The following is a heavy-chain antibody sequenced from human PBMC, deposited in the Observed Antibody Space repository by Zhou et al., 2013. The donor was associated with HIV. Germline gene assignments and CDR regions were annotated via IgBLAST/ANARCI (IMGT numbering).Heavy chain of an antibody. CDR2: IIPILGTT. J-gene: IGHJ4*02. V-gene: IGHV1-69*05. D-gene: IGHD4-17*01. CDR1: GYTFTSYG. CDR3: ARGLGLRWYGDAFDI. Sequence: QVQLVQSGAEVKKPGASVKVSCKASGYTFTSYGISWVRQASGQGLEWMGGIIPILGTTNYAQKFQDRVTITTDESTSTAYMELSSLRSADTAVYYCARGLGLRWYGDAFDIWGQGTLVTVSS.